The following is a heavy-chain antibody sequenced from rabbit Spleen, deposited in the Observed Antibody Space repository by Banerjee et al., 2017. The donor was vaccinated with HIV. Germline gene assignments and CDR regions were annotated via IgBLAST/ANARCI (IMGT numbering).Heavy chain of an antibody. CDR1: GFTLSSYYM. V-gene: IGHV1S45*01. CDR2: IDPVFGIT. J-gene: IGHJ4*01. CDR3: ARDAGRGDYIDGVFNL. Sequence: QEHLKESGGGLVQPGGSLKLSCKASGFTLSSYYMNWVRQAPGKGLEWIGYIDPVFGITYYANWAKGRFTISKTSSTTVTLQMTSLTVADTATYFCARDAGRGDYIDGVFNLWGPGTLVTVS. D-gene: IGHD8-1*01.